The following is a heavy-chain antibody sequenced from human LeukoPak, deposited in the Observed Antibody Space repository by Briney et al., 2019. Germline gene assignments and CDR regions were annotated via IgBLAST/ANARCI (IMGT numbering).Heavy chain of an antibody. J-gene: IGHJ6*04. D-gene: IGHD3-3*01. Sequence: GGSLRLSCAASGFTFRDYYMSWIRQAPGKGLEWVSYISSSGSTIYYADSVKGRFTISRDNAKNSLYLQMNSLRAEDTAVYYCAKVLRFLEWPLPGYMDVWGKGTTVTVSS. CDR3: AKVLRFLEWPLPGYMDV. V-gene: IGHV3-11*01. CDR1: GFTFRDYY. CDR2: ISSSGSTI.